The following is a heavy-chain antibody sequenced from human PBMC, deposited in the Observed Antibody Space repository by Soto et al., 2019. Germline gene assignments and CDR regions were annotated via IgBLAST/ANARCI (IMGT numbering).Heavy chain of an antibody. CDR3: TTRDLTIFGVVIMGLDV. J-gene: IGHJ6*02. D-gene: IGHD3-3*01. CDR1: GFTFSNAW. Sequence: PGGSLRLSCAASGFTFSNAWMNWVRQAPGKGLEWVDRIKSKTDGGTTDYAAPVKGRLTISRDDSKNTLYLQMNSLKTEDTALYYCTTRDLTIFGVVIMGLDVWGQGTTVTVSS. V-gene: IGHV3-15*07. CDR2: IKSKTDGGTT.